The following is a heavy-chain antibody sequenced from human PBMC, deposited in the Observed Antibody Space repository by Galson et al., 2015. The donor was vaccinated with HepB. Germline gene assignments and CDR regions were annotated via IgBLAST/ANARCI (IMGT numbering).Heavy chain of an antibody. J-gene: IGHJ4*02. Sequence: SLRLSCAASGFTFSTYSMNWVRQAPGKGLEWISYIGSSSSTIYYADSVKGRFTISRDNAKNSLYLQMNSLRDEDTAVYYCARDTYGSSSFDSWGQGTLVTVSS. CDR2: IGSSSSTI. CDR3: ARDTYGSSSFDS. V-gene: IGHV3-48*02. D-gene: IGHD6-6*01. CDR1: GFTFSTYS.